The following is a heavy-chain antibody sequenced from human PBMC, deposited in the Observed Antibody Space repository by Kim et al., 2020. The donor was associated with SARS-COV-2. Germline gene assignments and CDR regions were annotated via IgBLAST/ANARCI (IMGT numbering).Heavy chain of an antibody. CDR3: ARHAQIQIKCSGGSCYKDAFDI. V-gene: IGHV4-39*01. CDR2: IYYSGST. CDR1: GGSISSSSYY. D-gene: IGHD2-15*01. J-gene: IGHJ3*02. Sequence: SETLSLTCTVSGGSISSSSYYWGWIRQPPGKGLEWIGSIYYSGSTYYNPSLKSRVTISVDTSKNQFSLKLSSVTAADTAVYYCARHAQIQIKCSGGSCYKDAFDIWGQGTMVTVSS.